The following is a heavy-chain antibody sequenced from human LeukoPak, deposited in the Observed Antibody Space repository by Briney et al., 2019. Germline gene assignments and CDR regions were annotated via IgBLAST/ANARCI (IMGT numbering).Heavy chain of an antibody. V-gene: IGHV4-59*01. J-gene: IGHJ4*02. CDR1: GGSISNYH. D-gene: IGHD4-17*01. Sequence: SETLSLTCIVSGGSISNYHWSWIRQPPGKGLEWIGYVSYTGSTNCNPSLKSRVTMSVDTSKNQFSLNLSSVTAADTAMYYCARASTVTTWSLGYWGQGVLVTVSS. CDR3: ARASTVTTWSLGY. CDR2: VSYTGST.